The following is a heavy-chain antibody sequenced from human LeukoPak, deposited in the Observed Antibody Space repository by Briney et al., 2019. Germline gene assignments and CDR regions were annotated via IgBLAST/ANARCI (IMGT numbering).Heavy chain of an antibody. V-gene: IGHV4-34*01. J-gene: IGHJ4*02. CDR2: ITDGGRT. D-gene: IGHD2-2*01. CDR1: GDSFSGHY. Sequence: PSETLSLTCAVYGDSFSGHYWSWIRQPSGKGLEWIGEITDGGRTSYSPSLKSRATISIVPSQSQFSLQLDSVTAADTAIYYCVRRTRVAMPNALDLISDFWGQGTLVTVSS. CDR3: VRRTRVAMPNALDLISDF.